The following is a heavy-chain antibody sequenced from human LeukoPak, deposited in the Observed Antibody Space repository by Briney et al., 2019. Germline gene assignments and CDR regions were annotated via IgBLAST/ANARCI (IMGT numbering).Heavy chain of an antibody. CDR1: GFTFSSYA. D-gene: IGHD2-2*01. V-gene: IGHV3-23*01. Sequence: GGSLRLSCAASGFTFSSYAMSWVRQAPGKGLEWVSAISGSGGSTYYADSVKGRFTISRDNSKNTLYLQMNSLRSDDTAVYYCARVHCSSTSCYGPSGYWGQGTLVTVSS. CDR3: ARVHCSSTSCYGPSGY. CDR2: ISGSGGST. J-gene: IGHJ4*02.